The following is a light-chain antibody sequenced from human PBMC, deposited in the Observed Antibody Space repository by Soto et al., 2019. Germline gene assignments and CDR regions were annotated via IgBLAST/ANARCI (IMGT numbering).Light chain of an antibody. CDR3: QQRYDWPIT. J-gene: IGKJ5*01. Sequence: ELVMTQSPATLSVSPGEGATLSCRASYSIGTSLAWYQQRRGQAPRLLMYHASTRAAGTPARFSGSGSGTHFALTIRGLVPEEFAVYYCQQRYDWPITFGQGTRLEIK. CDR2: HAS. CDR1: YSIGTS. V-gene: IGKV3-11*01.